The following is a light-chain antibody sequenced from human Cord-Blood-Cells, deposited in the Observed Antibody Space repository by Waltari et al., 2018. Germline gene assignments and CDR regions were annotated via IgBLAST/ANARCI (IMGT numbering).Light chain of an antibody. CDR2: AAS. CDR3: QQSYSTPYT. J-gene: IGKJ2*01. CDR1: QSISSY. V-gene: IGKV1-39*01. Sequence: VGARVTITCRASQSISSYLNWYQQKPGKAPKLLIYAASSLQSGVPSRFSGSGSGTDFTLTISSLQPEDFATYYCQQSYSTPYTFGQGTKLEIK.